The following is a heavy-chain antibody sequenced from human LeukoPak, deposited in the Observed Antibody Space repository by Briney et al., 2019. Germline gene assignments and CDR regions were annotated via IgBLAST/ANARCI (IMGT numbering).Heavy chain of an antibody. CDR2: IYYSGST. J-gene: IGHJ4*02. Sequence: PSETLSLTCTVSGGSISSSSYYWGWIRQPPGKGLEWIGSIYYSGSTYYNPSLKSRVTISVDTSKNQFSLKLSSVTAADTAVYYCAREEAVAVWGQGTLVTVSS. CDR1: GGSISSSSYY. D-gene: IGHD6-19*01. CDR3: AREEAVAV. V-gene: IGHV4-39*07.